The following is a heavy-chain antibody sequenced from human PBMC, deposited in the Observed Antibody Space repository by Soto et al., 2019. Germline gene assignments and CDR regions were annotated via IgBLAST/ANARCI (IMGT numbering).Heavy chain of an antibody. D-gene: IGHD6-19*01. CDR1: GFTFSSYA. Sequence: LRLSCAASGFTFSSYAMNWVRQAPGKGLEWVSVISGSGSSTYYADSVKGRFTISRDNSKNTLYLQMNSLRAEDTAVYYCASRSSGWYFDYWGQGTLVTVSS. V-gene: IGHV3-23*01. CDR2: ISGSGSST. CDR3: ASRSSGWYFDY. J-gene: IGHJ4*02.